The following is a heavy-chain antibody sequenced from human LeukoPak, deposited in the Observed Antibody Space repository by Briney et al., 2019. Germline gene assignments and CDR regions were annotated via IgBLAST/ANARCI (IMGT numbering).Heavy chain of an antibody. J-gene: IGHJ4*02. CDR2: IYYSGST. V-gene: IGHV4-39*02. CDR3: AKDQSGPSGSYLLSDY. CDR1: GGSISSSSYY. Sequence: SETLSLTCTVSGGSISSSSYYWGWIRQPPGKGLEWIGSIYYSGSTYYNPSLKSRVTISVDTSKNQLSLKLSSVTAADTAVYYCAKDQSGPSGSYLLSDYWGQGTLVTVSS. D-gene: IGHD1-26*01.